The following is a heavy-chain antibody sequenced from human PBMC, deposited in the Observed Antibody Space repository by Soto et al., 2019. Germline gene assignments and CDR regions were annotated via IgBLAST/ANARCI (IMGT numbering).Heavy chain of an antibody. V-gene: IGHV3-23*01. CDR3: AKGKGVGATPDGANC. CDR2: VRSDGDTT. CDR1: GFTFSNFG. J-gene: IGHJ4*02. D-gene: IGHD1-26*01. Sequence: EVQVLESGGGLVQPGGSLRLSCAASGFTFSNFGMNWVRQAPGKGLEWVSGVRSDGDTTYNAESVKGRFTVSRDTSRNTVYLQMNSLRAEDTAIYYGAKGKGVGATPDGANCWGQGTLVTVSS.